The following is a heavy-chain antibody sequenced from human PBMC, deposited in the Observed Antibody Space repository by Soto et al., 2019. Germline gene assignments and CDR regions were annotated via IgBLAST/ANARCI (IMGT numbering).Heavy chain of an antibody. V-gene: IGHV1-3*01. CDR2: INAGNGNT. CDR1: GYAXSSYA. Sequence: SXKVSLQASGYAXSSYAMNLVRQAPGQRLEWMGWINAGNGNTKYSQKLQGRVTITRDTSAITAYMELSSLRSEDTDVYYCARTKQQLVPYFDYWGQGTLGTVSS. J-gene: IGHJ4*02. D-gene: IGHD6-13*01. CDR3: ARTKQQLVPYFDY.